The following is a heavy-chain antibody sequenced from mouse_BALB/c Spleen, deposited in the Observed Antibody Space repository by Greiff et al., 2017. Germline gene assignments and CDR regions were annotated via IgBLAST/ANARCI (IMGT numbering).Heavy chain of an antibody. Sequence: EVKLMESGGGLVQPGGSRKLSCAASGFTFSSFGMHWVRQAPEKGLEWVAYISSGSSTIYYADTVKGRFTISRDNPKNTLFLQMTSLRSEDTAMYYCARRGYYGSSYDHYAMDYWGQGTSVTVSS. V-gene: IGHV5-17*02. CDR3: ARRGYYGSSYDHYAMDY. CDR1: GFTFSSFG. CDR2: ISSGSSTI. J-gene: IGHJ4*01. D-gene: IGHD1-1*01.